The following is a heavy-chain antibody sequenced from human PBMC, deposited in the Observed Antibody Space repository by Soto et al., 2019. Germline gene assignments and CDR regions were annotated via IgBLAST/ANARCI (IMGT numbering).Heavy chain of an antibody. CDR3: ARQKFCSGGSCIWFDP. J-gene: IGHJ5*02. CDR2: IYYSGST. Sequence: SETLSLTCTVSGGSISSSSYYWGWIRQPPGKGLEWIGSIYYSGSTYYNPSLKSRVTISVDTSKNQFSLKLSSVTAADTAVYYCARQKFCSGGSCIWFDPWGQGTLVTVPQ. D-gene: IGHD2-15*01. CDR1: GGSISSSSYY. V-gene: IGHV4-39*01.